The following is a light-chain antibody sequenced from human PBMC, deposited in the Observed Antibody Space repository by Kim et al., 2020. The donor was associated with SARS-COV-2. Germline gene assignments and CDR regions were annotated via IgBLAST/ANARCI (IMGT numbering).Light chain of an antibody. CDR3: QACDNNNGV. V-gene: IGLV3-1*01. Sequence: VHPGQRATSTCYGDRLGYKYAAWYQQKPGQSPVLDGYNDPRPRTGVPVRFSGSRSGNTATLTIGGTEAIDEADYYCQACDNNNGVFGGGTQLTVL. J-gene: IGLJ3*02. CDR1: RLGYKY. CDR2: NDP.